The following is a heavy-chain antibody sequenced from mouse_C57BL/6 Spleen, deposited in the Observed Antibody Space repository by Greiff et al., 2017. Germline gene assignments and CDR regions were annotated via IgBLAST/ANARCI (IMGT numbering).Heavy chain of an antibody. CDR1: GFTFSSYG. CDR2: ISSGGSYT. D-gene: IGHD1-1*01. V-gene: IGHV5-6*01. CDR3: ARHPYGSSYVGFDY. Sequence: EVQVVESGGDLVKPGGSLKLSCAASGFTFSSYGMSWVRQTPDKRLEWVATISSGGSYTYYPDSVKGRFTISRDNAKNTLYLQVSSLKSEDTAMYYCARHPYGSSYVGFDYWGQGTTLTVSS. J-gene: IGHJ2*01.